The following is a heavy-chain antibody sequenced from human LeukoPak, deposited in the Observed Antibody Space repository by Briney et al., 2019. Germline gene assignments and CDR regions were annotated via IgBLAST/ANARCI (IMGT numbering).Heavy chain of an antibody. CDR1: GFTFSSYW. CDR3: ARDLKGWFDP. CDR2: IKHDGSEK. Sequence: GGSLRLSCAASGFTFSSYWMSWVRQAPGKGLEWVANIKHDGSEKYYVDSVKGRFTISRDNAKNSLFLQMNSLRAEDTAVYHCARDLKGWFDPWGQGTLVTVSS. J-gene: IGHJ5*02. V-gene: IGHV3-7*01.